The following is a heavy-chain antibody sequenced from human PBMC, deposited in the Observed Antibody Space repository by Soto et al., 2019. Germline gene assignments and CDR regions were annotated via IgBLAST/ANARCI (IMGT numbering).Heavy chain of an antibody. CDR1: GYSFTSYW. J-gene: IGHJ4*02. V-gene: IGHV5-51*01. CDR2: IYPGDSDT. CDR3: ARSQLGYYDILTGYLGFDY. D-gene: IGHD3-9*01. Sequence: GESLKISCKGSGYSFTSYWIGWVRQMSGKGLEWMGIIYPGDSDTRYSPSFQGQVTISADKSISTAYLQWSSLKASDTAMYYCARSQLGYYDILTGYLGFDYWGQGTLVTVSS.